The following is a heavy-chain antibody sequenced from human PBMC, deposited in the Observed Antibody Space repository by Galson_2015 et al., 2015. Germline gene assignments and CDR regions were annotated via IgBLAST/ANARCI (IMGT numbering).Heavy chain of an antibody. J-gene: IGHJ4*02. CDR2: ISYHGTKT. D-gene: IGHD2-21*02. CDR1: GFTFSTYA. V-gene: IGHV3-30*14. Sequence: SLRLSCAASGFTFSTYAMHWVRQAPGKGLEWVAGISYHGTKTHYADSVKGRFTISRDNSRNILYLQMNSLRPEDTAIYSCASAGAVTGDYWGQGTLVTGSS. CDR3: ASAGAVTGDY.